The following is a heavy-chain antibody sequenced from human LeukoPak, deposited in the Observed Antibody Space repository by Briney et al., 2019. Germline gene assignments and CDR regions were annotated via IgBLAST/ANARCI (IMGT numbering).Heavy chain of an antibody. D-gene: IGHD6-13*01. Sequence: PSETLSLTCTVSGGSISSYYWSWIRQPPGKGLEWIGYIYYSGSTYYNPSLKSRVTISVDTSKNQFSLKLSSVTAADTAVYYCARTAPSSSWYPVWGQGTLVTVSS. J-gene: IGHJ4*02. CDR1: GGSISSYY. V-gene: IGHV4-59*08. CDR3: ARTAPSSSWYPV. CDR2: IYYSGST.